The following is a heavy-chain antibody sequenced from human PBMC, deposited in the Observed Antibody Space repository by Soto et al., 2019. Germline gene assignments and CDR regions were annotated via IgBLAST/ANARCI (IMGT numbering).Heavy chain of an antibody. D-gene: IGHD3-10*01. J-gene: IGHJ6*02. CDR2: IIPIFGTA. Sequence: SVKVSCKASGGTFSSYAISWVRQAPGQGLEWMGGIIPIFGTANYAQKFQGRVTITADESTSTAYMELSSLRSEDTAVYYCARDQKPTNVLLRFGEFNVHHYYYYGMDVCGQGHTVTVSS. CDR1: GGTFSSYA. V-gene: IGHV1-69*13. CDR3: ARDQKPTNVLLRFGEFNVHHYYYYGMDV.